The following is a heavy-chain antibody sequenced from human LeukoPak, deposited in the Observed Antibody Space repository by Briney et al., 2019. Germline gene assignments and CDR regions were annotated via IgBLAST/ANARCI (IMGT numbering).Heavy chain of an antibody. CDR1: GFTFSSYA. CDR3: AKVDCSSTSCYTVDY. D-gene: IGHD2-2*02. J-gene: IGHJ4*02. Sequence: PGGSLRLSCAASGFTFSSYAMSWVRQAPRKGLEWVSTISSSGGSTYYADSVKGQLTISRDNSKNTLYLQMNSLRADDTAVYYCAKVDCSSTSCYTVDYWGQGAQVTVSS. V-gene: IGHV3-23*01. CDR2: ISSSGGST.